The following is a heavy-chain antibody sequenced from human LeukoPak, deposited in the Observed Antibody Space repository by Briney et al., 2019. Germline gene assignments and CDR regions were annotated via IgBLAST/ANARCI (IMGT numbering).Heavy chain of an antibody. CDR1: GGSISSYY. J-gene: IGHJ4*02. CDR2: IYYSGST. Sequence: PSETLSLTCTVSGGSISSYYWNWIRQPPGKGLEWIGYIYYSGSTNYNPSLKSRVTISVDTSKNQFSLKLSSVTAADTAVYYCARHSYGSGSYVDYWGQGTLVTVSS. CDR3: ARHSYGSGSYVDY. D-gene: IGHD3-10*01. V-gene: IGHV4-59*08.